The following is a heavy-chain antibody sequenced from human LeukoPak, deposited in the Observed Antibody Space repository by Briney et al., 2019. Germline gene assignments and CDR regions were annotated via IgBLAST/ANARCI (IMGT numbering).Heavy chain of an antibody. CDR3: AREKGLTMGPNYDFWSGPFDY. V-gene: IGHV1-69*13. J-gene: IGHJ4*02. CDR1: GGTFSSYA. Sequence: ASVKVSCKASGGTFSSYAISWVRQAPGQGLEWMGGIIPILGTANYAQKFQGRVTITADESTSTAYMELSSLRSEDTAVYYCAREKGLTMGPNYDFWSGPFDYWGQGTLVTVSS. CDR2: IIPILGTA. D-gene: IGHD3-3*01.